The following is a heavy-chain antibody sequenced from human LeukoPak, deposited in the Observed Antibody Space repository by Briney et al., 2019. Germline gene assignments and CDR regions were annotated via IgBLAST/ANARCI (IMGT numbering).Heavy chain of an antibody. CDR3: ALNSYESSGFDAFDI. V-gene: IGHV1-2*02. Sequence: SVKVSCKASGYTFTGFYMHWVRQAPGRGLEWIGWINPYSGGTNYAQKFQGRVTLTRDTSITTAYMELSRLTSDDTAVYYCALNSYESSGFDAFDIWGQGTTVTVSS. J-gene: IGHJ3*02. CDR1: GYTFTGFY. CDR2: INPYSGGT. D-gene: IGHD3-22*01.